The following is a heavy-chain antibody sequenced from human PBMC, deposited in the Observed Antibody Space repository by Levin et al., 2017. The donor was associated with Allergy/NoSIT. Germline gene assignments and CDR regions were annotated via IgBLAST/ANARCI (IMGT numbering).Heavy chain of an antibody. CDR3: AKCVAGSGYPHFDY. Sequence: GGSLRLSCAASGFTFDDYAMYWVRQAPGKGLEWVSGISWDSGSIGYADSVKGRFTITRDNAKNSLYLQMNSRKPEDTALYYCAKCVAGSGYPHFDYWGQGTLVTVSS. CDR1: GFTFDDYA. CDR2: ISWDSGSI. J-gene: IGHJ4*02. V-gene: IGHV3-9*01. D-gene: IGHD3-22*01.